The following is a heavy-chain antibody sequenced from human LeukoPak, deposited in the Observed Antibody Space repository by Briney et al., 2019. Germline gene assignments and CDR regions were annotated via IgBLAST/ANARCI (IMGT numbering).Heavy chain of an antibody. CDR2: IIPILGIA. D-gene: IGHD6-19*01. Sequence: SVKVSCKASGGTFSSYAISWVRQAPGQGLEWMGRIIPILGIANYAQKFQGRVTITADKSTSTAYMELSSLRSEDTAVYYCARKYSSGWYSVFDYWGQGTLVTVSS. CDR3: ARKYSSGWYSVFDY. CDR1: GGTFSSYA. V-gene: IGHV1-69*04. J-gene: IGHJ4*02.